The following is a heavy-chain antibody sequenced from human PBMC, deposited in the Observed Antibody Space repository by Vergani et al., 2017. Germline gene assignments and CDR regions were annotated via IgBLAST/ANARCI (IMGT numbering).Heavy chain of an antibody. D-gene: IGHD6-13*01. V-gene: IGHV1-69*04. Sequence: QVQLVQSGAEVKKPGSSVQVSCKASGGTFSSYAISWVRQAPGQGLEWMGRIIPILGIANYAQKFQGRVTITADKSTSTAYMELSSLRSEDTAVYYCARDGGYSSSSAIYYYYYGMDVWGQGTTVTVSS. CDR2: IIPILGIA. CDR1: GGTFSSYA. J-gene: IGHJ6*02. CDR3: ARDGGYSSSSAIYYYYYGMDV.